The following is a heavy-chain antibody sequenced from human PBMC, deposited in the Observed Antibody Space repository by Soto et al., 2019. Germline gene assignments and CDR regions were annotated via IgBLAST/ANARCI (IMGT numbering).Heavy chain of an antibody. CDR1: GFTFGDYA. CDR3: TRENSSGWYEIRYYYYGMDV. D-gene: IGHD6-19*01. Sequence: GGSLRLSCTASGFTFGDYAMSWVRQAPGKGLEWVGFIRSKAYGGTTEYAASVKGRFTISRDDSKSIAYLQMNSLKTKDTAVYYCTRENSSGWYEIRYYYYGMDVWGQGTTVTVSS. CDR2: IRSKAYGGTT. V-gene: IGHV3-49*04. J-gene: IGHJ6*02.